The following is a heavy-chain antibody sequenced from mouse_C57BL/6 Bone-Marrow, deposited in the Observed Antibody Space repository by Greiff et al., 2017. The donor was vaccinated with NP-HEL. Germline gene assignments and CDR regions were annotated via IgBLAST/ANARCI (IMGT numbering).Heavy chain of an antibody. V-gene: IGHV5-17*01. D-gene: IGHD1-1*01. CDR3: ARGYYGSSYFDY. Sequence: DVKLVESGGGLVKPGGSLKLSCAASGFTFGDYGMHWVRQAPEKGLEWVAYISSGSSTIYYADTVKGRFTISRDNAKNTLFLQMTSLRSEDTAMYYCARGYYGSSYFDYWGQGTTLTVSS. CDR1: GFTFGDYG. J-gene: IGHJ2*01. CDR2: ISSGSSTI.